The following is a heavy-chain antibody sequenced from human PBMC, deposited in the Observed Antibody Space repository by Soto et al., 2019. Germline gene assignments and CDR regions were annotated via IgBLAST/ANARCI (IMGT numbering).Heavy chain of an antibody. CDR3: ARDTGTYPYFFDS. CDR2: IHHSGST. V-gene: IGHV4-30-4*08. CDR1: GGSISSGQNF. J-gene: IGHJ4*02. D-gene: IGHD1-26*01. Sequence: QVQLQESGPGLVKPSQTLSLTCTVSGGSISSGQNFWNWIRQSPGKGLEWIGYIHHSGSTYYSPSLKSRLTTSADTSKNQISLKLNSVTAADTAVYYCARDTGTYPYFFDSWGQGTLVTVSS.